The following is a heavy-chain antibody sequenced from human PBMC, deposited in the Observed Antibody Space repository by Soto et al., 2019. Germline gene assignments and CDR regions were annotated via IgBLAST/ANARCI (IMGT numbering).Heavy chain of an antibody. J-gene: IGHJ4*02. CDR2: INPSGGST. CDR3: ARERYYYDSSGYQGPFDY. Sequence: ASVKVSCKASGYTFTSYYMHWVRQAPGQGLEWMGIINPSGGSTSYAQKFQGRVTMTRDTSTSTVYMELSSLRSEDTAVYYCARERYYYDSSGYQGPFDYWGQGTLVTVSS. V-gene: IGHV1-46*01. CDR1: GYTFTSYY. D-gene: IGHD3-22*01.